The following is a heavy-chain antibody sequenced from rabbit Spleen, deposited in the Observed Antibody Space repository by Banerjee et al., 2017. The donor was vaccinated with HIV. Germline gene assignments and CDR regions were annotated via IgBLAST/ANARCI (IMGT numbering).Heavy chain of an antibody. D-gene: IGHD1-1*01. CDR1: GVSFSGNSY. J-gene: IGHJ4*01. V-gene: IGHV1S40*01. CDR2: IDTGSSGFT. Sequence: QQLEESGGGLVKPGGTLTLTCKASGVSFSGNSYMCWVRQAPGKGLEWIVCIDTGSSGFTYFASWAKGRFTISKTSSTTVTLQMTSLTAADTATYFCARDLTDVIGWNFGWWGPGTLVTVS. CDR3: ARDLTDVIGWNFGW.